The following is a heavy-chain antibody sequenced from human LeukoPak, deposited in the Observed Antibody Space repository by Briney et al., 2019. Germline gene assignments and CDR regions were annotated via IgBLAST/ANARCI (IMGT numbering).Heavy chain of an antibody. CDR2: INHSGST. CDR1: GGSFSGYY. V-gene: IGHV4-34*01. Sequence: PSETLSLTCAVYGGSFSGYYWSWIRQPPGKGLEWIGEINHSGSTNYNPSLKSRVTISVDPSKNQFSLKLSSVTAADTAVDYCARRRMRYYFDDWGQGTLVTVSS. J-gene: IGHJ4*02. D-gene: IGHD2/OR15-2a*01. CDR3: ARRRMRYYFDD.